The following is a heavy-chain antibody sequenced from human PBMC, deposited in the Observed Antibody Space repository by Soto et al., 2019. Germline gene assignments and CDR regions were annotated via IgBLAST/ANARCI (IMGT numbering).Heavy chain of an antibody. Sequence: QVQLVESGGGVVQPGRSLRLSCAASGFTFSSYGMHWVRQAPGKGLEWVAVISYDGSNKYYADSVKGRFTISRDNSKNTLDLQMNSLRAEDTAVYYCAKDGRLQTHYYYYMDVWGKGTTVTVSS. V-gene: IGHV3-30*18. CDR1: GFTFSSYG. CDR3: AKDGRLQTHYYYYMDV. D-gene: IGHD4-4*01. CDR2: ISYDGSNK. J-gene: IGHJ6*03.